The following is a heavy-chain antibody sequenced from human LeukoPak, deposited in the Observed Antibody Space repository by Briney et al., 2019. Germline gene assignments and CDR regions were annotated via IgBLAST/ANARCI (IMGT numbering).Heavy chain of an antibody. CDR2: INHSGST. CDR1: GVSFSGNY. J-gene: IGHJ4*02. CDR3: ARAPAEAGTIDY. D-gene: IGHD6-13*01. Sequence: SETLSLTCAVYGVSFSGNYWSWLRQLPGKGLEWIGEINHSGSTNYNPSLKSRVTISVDTSKDQFSLKLRFVTAADTAVYYCARAPAEAGTIDYWGQGTLVTVSS. V-gene: IGHV4-34*01.